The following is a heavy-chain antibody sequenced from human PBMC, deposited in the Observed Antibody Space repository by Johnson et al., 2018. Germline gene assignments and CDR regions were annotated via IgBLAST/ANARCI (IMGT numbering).Heavy chain of an antibody. CDR2: IYYSGST. CDR3: AIEGSTGGRYCQH. CDR1: GGSISSGGYY. Sequence: QVQLQESGPGLVKPSQTLSLTCTVSGGSISSGGYYWSWIRQHPGKGLEWIGYIYYSGSTYYNPSLKRRVTIAVDTSKSQFSLKLRSVTAADTAGDYWAIEGSTGGRYCQHWGQGTLVTVSS. D-gene: IGHD1-1*01. V-gene: IGHV4-31*03. J-gene: IGHJ1*01.